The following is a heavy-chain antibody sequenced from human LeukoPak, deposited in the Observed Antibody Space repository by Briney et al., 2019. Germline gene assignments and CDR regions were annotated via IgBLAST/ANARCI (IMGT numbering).Heavy chain of an antibody. CDR1: GASVSSGSYS. J-gene: IGHJ3*02. CDR3: ARDHGRSYNYGSDALDI. Sequence: SETLSLTCTVSGASVSSGSYSWNWIRQPPGKGLEWIGYMFYRGSTSYNPSVKSRVTISVDTSKNQFSLKLTSVTAADTAMYYCARDHGRSYNYGSDALDIWGQGTLVIVSA. V-gene: IGHV4-61*01. CDR2: MFYRGST. D-gene: IGHD5-18*01.